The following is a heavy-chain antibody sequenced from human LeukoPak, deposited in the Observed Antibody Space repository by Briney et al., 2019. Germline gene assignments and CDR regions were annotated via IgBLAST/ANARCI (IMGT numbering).Heavy chain of an antibody. V-gene: IGHV3-23*01. CDR1: GFTFSSYA. CDR3: AKFKSSGYYYYYYMDV. Sequence: PGGSLRLSCAASGFTFSSYAMSWVRQAPGKGLEWVSAISGSGGSTYYADSVKGRFTISRDNSKNTLYLQINSLRAEDTAVYYCAKFKSSGYYYYYYMDVWGKGTTVTVSS. J-gene: IGHJ6*03. D-gene: IGHD2-15*01. CDR2: ISGSGGST.